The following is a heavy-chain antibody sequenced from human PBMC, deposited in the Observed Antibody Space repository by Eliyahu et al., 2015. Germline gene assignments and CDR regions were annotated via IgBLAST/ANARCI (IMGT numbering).Heavy chain of an antibody. CDR3: ARDRIVVVDDAFDI. CDR1: XFXFSXYA. Sequence: QVQLVESGGGVVQPGRSLRLSCAAXXFXFSXYAMHXVRQAPGKGLEWVAVISYDGSNKYYADSVKGRFTISRDNSKNTLYLQMNSLRAEDTAVYYCARDRIVVVDDAFDIWGQGTMVTVSS. J-gene: IGHJ3*02. CDR2: ISYDGSNK. V-gene: IGHV3-30-3*01. D-gene: IGHD3-22*01.